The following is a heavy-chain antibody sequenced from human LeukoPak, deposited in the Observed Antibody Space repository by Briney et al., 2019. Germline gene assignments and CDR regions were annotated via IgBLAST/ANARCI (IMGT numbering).Heavy chain of an antibody. CDR3: ARTDYSNYALFDY. V-gene: IGHV4-34*01. J-gene: IGHJ4*02. D-gene: IGHD4-11*01. Sequence: SETLSLTCAVYGGSFSGYYWSWIRQPPGKGLEWIGSIYHSGSTYYNPSLKSRVTISVDTSKNQFSLKLSSVTAADTAVYYCARTDYSNYALFDYWGQGTLVTVSS. CDR2: IYHSGST. CDR1: GGSFSGYY.